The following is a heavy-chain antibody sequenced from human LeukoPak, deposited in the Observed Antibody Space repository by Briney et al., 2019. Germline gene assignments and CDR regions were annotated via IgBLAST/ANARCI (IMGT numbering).Heavy chain of an antibody. CDR2: FNAITGDGT. J-gene: IGHJ4*02. CDR3: ARGLPYPDGSGYHYFDY. V-gene: IGHV1-2*02. D-gene: IGHD3-22*01. CDR1: GYTFTGYY. Sequence: TSVKVSCKASGYTFTGYYIHWVRQAPGQGLEWMGWFNAITGDGTDYAQKFQGRVAMTRDTSISTAYMELSGLRSDDTAVYYCARGLPYPDGSGYHYFDYWGQGTLVTVSS.